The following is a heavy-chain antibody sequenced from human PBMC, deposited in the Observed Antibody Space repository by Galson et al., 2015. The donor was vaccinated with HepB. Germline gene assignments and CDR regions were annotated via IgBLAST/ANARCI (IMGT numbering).Heavy chain of an antibody. V-gene: IGHV2-5*02. J-gene: IGHJ5*02. CDR3: AHRRRMIFGSGSYQHNRFAHNWFDP. Sequence: PALVKPTQTLTLTCTFSGFSLSTSGVGVGWIRQPPGKALEWLALIYWDDDKRYSPSLKSRLTITKDTSKNQVVLKMTNMDPVDTATYYCAHRRRMIFGSGSYQHNRFAHNWFDPWGQGTLVTVSS. CDR2: IYWDDDK. D-gene: IGHD3-10*01. CDR1: GFSLSTSGVG.